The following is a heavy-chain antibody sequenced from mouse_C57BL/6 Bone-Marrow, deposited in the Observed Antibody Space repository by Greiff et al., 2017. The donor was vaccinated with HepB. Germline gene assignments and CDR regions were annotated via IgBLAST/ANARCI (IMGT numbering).Heavy chain of an antibody. CDR2: INYDGSST. CDR3: ARDLDYFDY. J-gene: IGHJ2*01. V-gene: IGHV5-16*01. CDR1: GFTFSDYY. Sequence: EVKLVESEGGLVQPGSSMKLSCTASGFTFSDYYMAWVRQVPEKGLEWVANINYDGSSTYYLDSLKSRFIISRDNAKNILYLQMSSLESEDTATYYCARDLDYFDYWGQGTTLTVSS.